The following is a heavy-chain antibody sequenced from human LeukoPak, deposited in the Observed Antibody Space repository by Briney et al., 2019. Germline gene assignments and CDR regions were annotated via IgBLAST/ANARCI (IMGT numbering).Heavy chain of an antibody. J-gene: IGHJ5*02. CDR2: ISGYGANT. Sequence: GGSLRLFCAASGFTFNLYGMSWVRQVPGKGLEWVSGISGYGANTYYADSVKGRFTISRDNSKNTVFLQMNSLTVEDTAVYHCAKDRGPYLGIDNNWFDPWGQGTLVIVSS. CDR3: AKDRGPYLGIDNNWFDP. D-gene: IGHD1-26*01. CDR1: GFTFNLYG. V-gene: IGHV3-23*01.